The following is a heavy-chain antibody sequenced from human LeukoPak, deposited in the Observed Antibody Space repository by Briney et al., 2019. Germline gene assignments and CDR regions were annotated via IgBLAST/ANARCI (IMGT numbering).Heavy chain of an antibody. CDR3: ARERAIHYFEY. CDR1: GFTFSSYG. J-gene: IGHJ4*02. Sequence: PGGSLRLSCAASGFTFSSYGMSWVRQAPGKGLEWVSAISGSGGSTYYADSVKGRFTISRDNAKNSLYLQMNSLRAEDTAVYYCARERAIHYFEYWGQGTLVTVSS. V-gene: IGHV3-23*01. CDR2: ISGSGGST. D-gene: IGHD2-2*01.